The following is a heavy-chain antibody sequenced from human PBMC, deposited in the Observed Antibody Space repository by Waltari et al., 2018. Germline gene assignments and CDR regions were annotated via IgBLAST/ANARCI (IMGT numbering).Heavy chain of an antibody. D-gene: IGHD2-2*02. J-gene: IGHJ3*02. CDR3: AKDLGYCSSTSCYTGYDAFDI. CDR2: IRYDGSNK. V-gene: IGHV3-30*02. Sequence: QVQLVESGGGVVQPGGSLRLSCAASGFTFSSYGMHWVRQAPGKGLEWVAFIRYDGSNKYYADSVKGRFTISRDNSKNTLYLQMNSLRAEDTAVYYCAKDLGYCSSTSCYTGYDAFDIWGQGTMVTVSS. CDR1: GFTFSSYG.